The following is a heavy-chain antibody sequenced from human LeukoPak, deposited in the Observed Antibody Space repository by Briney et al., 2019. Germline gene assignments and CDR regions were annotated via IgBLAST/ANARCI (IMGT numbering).Heavy chain of an antibody. CDR3: ARDQYDTWSRRGNFDS. D-gene: IGHD3-3*01. CDR1: GFTFGKYW. CDR2: IKLDGSEK. J-gene: IGHJ4*02. Sequence: GGSLRLSCIASGFTFGKYWMSWVRQAPGKGLEWVANIKLDGSEKNYVDSVKGRFTISRDNTKNSLYLQMNSLRAEDTAVFYCARDQYDTWSRRGNFDSWGQGTLVIVSS. V-gene: IGHV3-7*03.